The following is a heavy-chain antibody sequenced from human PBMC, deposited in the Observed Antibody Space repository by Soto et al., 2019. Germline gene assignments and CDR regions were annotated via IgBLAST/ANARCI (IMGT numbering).Heavy chain of an antibody. J-gene: IGHJ2*01. Sequence: QVQLQESGPGLVKPSETLSLTCTVSGGSISGGVHSWSWIRQPPGKGLEWIGHIFDSGGTYYNPYLNSRLTISVDTSKNQFSLRLSSVTAADTAVYYCAREIMPLTNDWYFDLWGRGTLVTVSS. CDR1: GGSISGGVHS. CDR2: IFDSGGT. D-gene: IGHD2-8*01. V-gene: IGHV4-30-4*01. CDR3: AREIMPLTNDWYFDL.